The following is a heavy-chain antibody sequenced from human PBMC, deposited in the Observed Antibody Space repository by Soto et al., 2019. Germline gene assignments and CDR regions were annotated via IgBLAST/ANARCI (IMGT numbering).Heavy chain of an antibody. CDR3: ARLGSTNTFDI. CDR1: GFTFSDHW. Sequence: GGSLRLSCAASGFTFSDHWMHWVRQAAGKGLVWVSRIKGDGSYTNYADSVKGRFTIIRDNAKNTLYRQMNSLRAEDTAVYYCARLGSTNTFDIWGLGTKVTV. D-gene: IGHD2-2*01. J-gene: IGHJ3*02. CDR2: IKGDGSYT. V-gene: IGHV3-74*01.